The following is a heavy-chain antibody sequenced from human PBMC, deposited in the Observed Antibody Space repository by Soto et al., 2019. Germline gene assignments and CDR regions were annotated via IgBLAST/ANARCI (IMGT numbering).Heavy chain of an antibody. D-gene: IGHD1-1*01. V-gene: IGHV3-33*01. CDR1: GFMFSNHG. CDR3: VRGDNWNDEASDY. Sequence: QVQLVESGGGVVQPGRSLRLSCAASGFMFSNHGMHWVRQAPGKGLEWVAVIWSDGNNRYYAESVKGRFTISRDNYTNTLYLQMNRVRAEDTAVYYCVRGDNWNDEASDYWGQGTLVTVSS. J-gene: IGHJ4*02. CDR2: IWSDGNNR.